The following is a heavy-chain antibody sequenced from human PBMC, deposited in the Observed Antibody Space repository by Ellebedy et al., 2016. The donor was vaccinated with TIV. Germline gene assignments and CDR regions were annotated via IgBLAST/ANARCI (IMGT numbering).Heavy chain of an antibody. D-gene: IGHD3-10*01. J-gene: IGHJ6*02. CDR1: GFTFHSYA. Sequence: GESLKISCVGSGFTFHSYAMSWVRQAPGKGLDWVSSVSASGGSTYYAYSVKGRFTISRDNSKNTLYLQMNSLRGEDTAVYYCAKRVTMVREVITYYHYAMDVWGQGTTVTVSS. CDR3: AKRVTMVREVITYYHYAMDV. V-gene: IGHV3-23*01. CDR2: VSASGGST.